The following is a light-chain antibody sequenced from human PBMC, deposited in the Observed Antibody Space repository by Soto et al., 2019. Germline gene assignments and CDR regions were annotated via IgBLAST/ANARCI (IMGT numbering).Light chain of an antibody. Sequence: EIVMTQSPASLSVSPGDGATLSCRASQSVASNVAWYQQKPGQGPRLLIHGASTRAAGVPARFSGSGSATDFTLTISSLQSEDFAVYYCQQYHNWPPRYTFGQGTKLQIK. CDR3: QQYHNWPPRYT. V-gene: IGKV3-15*01. CDR2: GAS. CDR1: QSVASN. J-gene: IGKJ2*01.